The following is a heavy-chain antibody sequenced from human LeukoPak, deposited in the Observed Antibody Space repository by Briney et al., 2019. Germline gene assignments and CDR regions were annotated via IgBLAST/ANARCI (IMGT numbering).Heavy chain of an antibody. CDR3: ARDTYYYDSSGYYRLDY. CDR2: IYHSGST. V-gene: IGHV4-38-2*02. Sequence: SETLSLTCTVSGYSISSGYYWGWIRQPPGKGLEWIGSIYHSGSTYYNPSLKSRVTISVDTSKNQFSLKLSSVTAADTAVYYCARDTYYYDSSGYYRLDYWGQGTLVTVSS. J-gene: IGHJ4*02. D-gene: IGHD3-22*01. CDR1: GYSISSGYY.